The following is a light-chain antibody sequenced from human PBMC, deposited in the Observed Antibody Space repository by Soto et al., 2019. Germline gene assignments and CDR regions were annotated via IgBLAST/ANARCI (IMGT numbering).Light chain of an antibody. J-gene: IGKJ2*01. CDR2: GAS. Sequence: EIVLTQSPGTLSLSPGERATLSCRASQSVSSNYLAGYQQKPGQAPRLLIYGASNRATGIPDRFSGSGSGTDFTLTISRLEPEDFAVYYCQQYGNSYTFGQGTKLGIK. CDR3: QQYGNSYT. CDR1: QSVSSNY. V-gene: IGKV3-20*01.